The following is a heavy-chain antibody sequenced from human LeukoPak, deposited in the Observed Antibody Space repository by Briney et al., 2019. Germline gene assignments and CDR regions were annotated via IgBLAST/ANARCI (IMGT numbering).Heavy chain of an antibody. Sequence: GASVKVSCKASGYTFTGYYMHWVRQAPGQGLEWMGWINPNSGGTNYAQKFQGRVTMTRVTSISTAYMELSRLRSDDAAVYYCAREAAMGENNFDYWGQGTLVTVSS. CDR1: GYTFTGYY. D-gene: IGHD5-18*01. V-gene: IGHV1-2*02. CDR2: INPNSGGT. J-gene: IGHJ4*02. CDR3: AREAAMGENNFDY.